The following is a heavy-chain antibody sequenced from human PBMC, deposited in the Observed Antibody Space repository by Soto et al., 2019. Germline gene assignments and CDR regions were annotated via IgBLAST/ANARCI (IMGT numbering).Heavy chain of an antibody. Sequence: PSETLSLTCTVSGGSISSGDYYWSWIRQPPGKGLEWIGYIYYSGSTYYNPSLKSRVTISVDTSKNQFSLKLSSVTAADTAVYYCARAVPQQLVHRWFDPWGQGTLVTDSS. CDR2: IYYSGST. CDR1: GGSISSGDYY. CDR3: ARAVPQQLVHRWFDP. V-gene: IGHV4-30-4*01. J-gene: IGHJ5*02. D-gene: IGHD6-13*01.